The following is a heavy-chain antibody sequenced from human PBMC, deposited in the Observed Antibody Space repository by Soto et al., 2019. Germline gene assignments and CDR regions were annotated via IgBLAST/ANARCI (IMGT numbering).Heavy chain of an antibody. V-gene: IGHV4-31*03. CDR2: IYYSGST. D-gene: IGHD3-10*01. J-gene: IGHJ6*01. CDR1: VGSISSGGYY. CDR3: ARCPLLWFGELQTYYGMDV. Sequence: PSETLSIGCTFSVGSISSGGYYWSWIRQHPGKGMEWIGCIYYSGSTYYNPSLKSRVTISVDTSKNQFSLKLSSVTAADTAVYYCARCPLLWFGELQTYYGMDVWGQGTTVTVSS.